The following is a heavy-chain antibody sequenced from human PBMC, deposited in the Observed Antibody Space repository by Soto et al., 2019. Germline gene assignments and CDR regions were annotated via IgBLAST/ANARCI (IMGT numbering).Heavy chain of an antibody. J-gene: IGHJ5*02. CDR2: IYHSGST. CDR1: GGSISSGGYS. Sequence: QLQLQESGSGLVKPSQTLSLTCAVSGGSISSGGYSWSWIRQPPGKGLEWIGYIYHSGSTYYNPSLTSRVTIPVDRSKTQFSLKLSSVTAADTAVYYCARVAYCGGDCYRGFDPWGQGTLVTVSS. D-gene: IGHD2-21*02. CDR3: ARVAYCGGDCYRGFDP. V-gene: IGHV4-30-2*01.